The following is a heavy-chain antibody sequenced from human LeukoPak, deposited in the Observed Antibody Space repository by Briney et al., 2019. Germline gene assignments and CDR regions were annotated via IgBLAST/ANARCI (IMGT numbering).Heavy chain of an antibody. J-gene: IGHJ4*02. V-gene: IGHV4-59*08. CDR3: ARHLSNWSFDY. Sequence: PSETLSLTCTVSGGSISSYYWSWIRQPPGKGLEWIGFIYYSGSTKYNPSLKSRVTMSADTSKNQISLKLSSVTAADTAVYYCARHLSNWSFDYWGQGILVTVFS. D-gene: IGHD6-13*01. CDR2: IYYSGST. CDR1: GGSISSYY.